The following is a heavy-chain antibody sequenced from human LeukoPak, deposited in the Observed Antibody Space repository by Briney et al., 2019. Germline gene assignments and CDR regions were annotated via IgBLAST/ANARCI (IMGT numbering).Heavy chain of an antibody. D-gene: IGHD3-10*01. CDR3: AGLWFGELFQSFDY. CDR2: FDPEDGET. Sequence: ASVKVSCKASGYTFTGYYMHWVRQAPGKGLEWMGGFDPEDGETIYAQKFQGRVTMTEDTSTDTAYMELSSLRSEDTAVYYCAGLWFGELFQSFDYWGQGTLVTVSS. V-gene: IGHV1-24*01. J-gene: IGHJ4*02. CDR1: GYTFTGYY.